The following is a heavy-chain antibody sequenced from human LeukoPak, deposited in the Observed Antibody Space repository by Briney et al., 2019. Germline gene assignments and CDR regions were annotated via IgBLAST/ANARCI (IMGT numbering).Heavy chain of an antibody. CDR2: ISSSSSYT. V-gene: IGHV3-11*05. J-gene: IGHJ3*02. CDR3: ARALYGSGRFSDAFDI. CDR1: GFTFSDYY. Sequence: PGGSLRLSCAASGFTFSDYYMSWIHQAPGKGLEWVSYISSSSSYTNYADSVKGRFTISRDNAKNSLYLQMNSLRAEDTAVYYCARALYGSGRFSDAFDIWGQGTMVTVSS. D-gene: IGHD3-10*01.